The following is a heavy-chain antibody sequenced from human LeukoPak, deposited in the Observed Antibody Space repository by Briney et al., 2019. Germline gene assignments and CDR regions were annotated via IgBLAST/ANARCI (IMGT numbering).Heavy chain of an antibody. CDR3: AKGEYSGYDPLNYFDY. J-gene: IGHJ4*02. Sequence: GGSLRLSCAASGFAVSDNYMSWVRQAPGKGLEWVSVIYSGGSTYYADSVKGRFTISRDNSKNTLYLQMNSLRAEDTAVYYCAKGEYSGYDPLNYFDYWGQGTLVTVSS. V-gene: IGHV3-53*01. CDR2: IYSGGST. D-gene: IGHD5-12*01. CDR1: GFAVSDNY.